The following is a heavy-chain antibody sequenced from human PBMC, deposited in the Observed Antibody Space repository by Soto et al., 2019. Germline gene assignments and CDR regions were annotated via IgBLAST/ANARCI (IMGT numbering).Heavy chain of an antibody. V-gene: IGHV4-34*01. CDR2: INHSGST. Sequence: PSETLSITCAVCGGSFSGYYWGWIRQPPGKGLEWIGEINHSGSTNYNPSLKSRVTISVDTSKNQFSLKLSSVTAADTAVYYCARARSGSYSYYYYGMDVWGQGTTVTVSS. CDR3: ARARSGSYSYYYYGMDV. D-gene: IGHD3-10*01. CDR1: GGSFSGYY. J-gene: IGHJ6*02.